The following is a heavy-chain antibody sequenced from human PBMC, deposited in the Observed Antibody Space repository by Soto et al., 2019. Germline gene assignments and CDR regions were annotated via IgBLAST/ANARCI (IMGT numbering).Heavy chain of an antibody. V-gene: IGHV4-31*03. Sequence: QVQLQESGPGLVKPSQTLSLTCTLPGGSSSSGGSYWSWIRQPPGKGRESIGYIYNSGGTYYNPSLKSRVTMSVDTSKNQFSLKLSSVTAADTAVYYCASDPAPWGQGTLVTVSS. CDR2: IYNSGGT. CDR3: ASDPAP. J-gene: IGHJ5*02. CDR1: GGSSSSGGSY.